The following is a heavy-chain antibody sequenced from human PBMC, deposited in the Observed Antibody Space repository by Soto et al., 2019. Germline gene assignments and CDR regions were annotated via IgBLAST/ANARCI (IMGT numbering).Heavy chain of an antibody. V-gene: IGHV3-23*04. CDR1: GFTFSSYW. D-gene: IGHD4-17*01. CDR3: AKDGYQSTVSGYFDY. J-gene: IGHJ4*02. CDR2: ISGSGGST. Sequence: EVQLVESGGGLVQPGGSLRLSCAASGFTFSSYWMHWVRQAPGKGLEWVSAISGSGGSTYYADSVKGRFTISRDNSKNTLYLQMNSLRAEDTAVYYCAKDGYQSTVSGYFDYWGQGTLVTVSS.